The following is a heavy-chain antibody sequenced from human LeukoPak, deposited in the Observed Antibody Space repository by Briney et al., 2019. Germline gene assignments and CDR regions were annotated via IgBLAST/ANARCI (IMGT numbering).Heavy chain of an antibody. CDR1: GFTFSSYG. D-gene: IGHD3-10*01. CDR3: ARGGYYGSGTYYSPTSPH. J-gene: IGHJ4*02. CDR2: FSDSGDNT. V-gene: IGHV3-23*01. Sequence: GGPLALSCATSGFTFSSYGMPWVRQAQGKGLEGVSLFSDSGDNTYYADSVKCRFTFSRDNSKDTLYLQMNSLRAEDTAVYYCARGGYYGSGTYYSPTSPHWGQGTLFSVSS.